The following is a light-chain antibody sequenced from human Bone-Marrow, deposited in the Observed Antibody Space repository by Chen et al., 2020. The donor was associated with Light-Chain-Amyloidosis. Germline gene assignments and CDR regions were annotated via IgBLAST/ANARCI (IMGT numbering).Light chain of an antibody. CDR3: QQYYSMWT. CDR1: QSVLYSSDNRNY. V-gene: IGKV4-1*01. J-gene: IGKJ1*01. CDR2: WAS. Sequence: DIVMTQSPDSLAVSLGERATINCKSSQSVLYSSDNRNYLAWYQHKPEQPPKLLIYWASIRESGVPDRCSGSGSGTDFTLTISSLQAEDVAVYYCQQYYSMWTFGQGTKVEVK.